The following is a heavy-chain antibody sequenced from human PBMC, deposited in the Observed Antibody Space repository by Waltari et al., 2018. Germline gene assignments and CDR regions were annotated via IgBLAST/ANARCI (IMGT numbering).Heavy chain of an antibody. D-gene: IGHD3-10*01. V-gene: IGHV4-39*01. Sequence: QLQLQESGPGLVKPSETLSLTCTVSGGSISSSSYYWGWIRQPPGRGLEWIGSIYYSGSTYDNPSLKSRVTISVDTSKNQFSLKLSSVTAADTAVYYCARLGYYGSGRGYFDYWGQGTLVTVSS. J-gene: IGHJ4*02. CDR2: IYYSGST. CDR3: ARLGYYGSGRGYFDY. CDR1: GGSISSSSYY.